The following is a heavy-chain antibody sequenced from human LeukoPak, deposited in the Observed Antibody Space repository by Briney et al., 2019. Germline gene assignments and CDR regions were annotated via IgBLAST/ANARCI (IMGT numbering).Heavy chain of an antibody. D-gene: IGHD3-3*01. J-gene: IGHJ4*02. CDR3: ARDSSGHFDY. Sequence: PSETLSLTCTVSGGSISSYYWSWIRQPPGKGLEWIGYIYCSGSTNYNPSLKSRVTISVDTSKNQFSLKLSSVTAADTAVYYCARDSSGHFDYWGQGTLVTVSS. V-gene: IGHV4-59*01. CDR1: GGSISSYY. CDR2: IYCSGST.